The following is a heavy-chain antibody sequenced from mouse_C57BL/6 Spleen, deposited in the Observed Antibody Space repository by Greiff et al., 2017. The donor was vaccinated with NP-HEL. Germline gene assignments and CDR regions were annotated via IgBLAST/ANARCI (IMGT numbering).Heavy chain of an antibody. Sequence: EVQLQQSGPELVKPGASVKMSCKASGYTFTDYNMHWVKQSHGKSLEWIGYINPNNGGTSYNQKFKGKATLTVNKSSSTAYMELRSLTSEDSAVYYCARRYDYDGRFAYWGQGTLVTVSA. J-gene: IGHJ3*01. V-gene: IGHV1-22*01. CDR1: GYTFTDYN. CDR2: INPNNGGT. D-gene: IGHD2-4*01. CDR3: ARRYDYDGRFAY.